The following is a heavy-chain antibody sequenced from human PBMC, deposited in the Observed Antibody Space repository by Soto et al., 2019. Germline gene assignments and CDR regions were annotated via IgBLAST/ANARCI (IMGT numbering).Heavy chain of an antibody. D-gene: IGHD6-19*01. CDR1: GFIFSNYA. J-gene: IGHJ4*02. CDR3: AKEFPGSLYY. V-gene: IGHV3-23*01. CDR2: ITIGGGA. Sequence: GGSLRLSCAVSGFIFSNYAMNWVRQAPGKGLEWVSVITIGGGATYADSVKGRFIISRDNSRNTLYLQMNSLRAEDTAVYYCAKEFPGSLYYWGQGTLVTVSS.